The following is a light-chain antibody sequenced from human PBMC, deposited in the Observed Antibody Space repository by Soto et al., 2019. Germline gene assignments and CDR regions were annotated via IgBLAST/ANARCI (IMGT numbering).Light chain of an antibody. V-gene: IGKV3-20*01. J-gene: IGKJ1*01. Sequence: EIVLTQSPGTLSLSPGEGATLSCRASQSVDSSYLAWYQQRPGQAPRLLMNGASSRATGIPDRFSGSGSGTDFTLTISRLEPEDFAVYYCQQYDSSPRTFAQGTKVEIK. CDR2: GAS. CDR1: QSVDSSY. CDR3: QQYDSSPRT.